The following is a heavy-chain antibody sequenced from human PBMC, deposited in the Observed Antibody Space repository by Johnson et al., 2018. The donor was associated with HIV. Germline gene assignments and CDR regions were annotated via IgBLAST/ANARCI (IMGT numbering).Heavy chain of an antibody. Sequence: VQLVESGGGLVQPGRSLRLSCAASGFTFDDYAMTWVRQAPGKGLEWVSGINWNGNTIGYADSVKGRFTISRDNTENALYLQMNSLSAEDTALYYCARAIAAAGSSVEDEAWGQGTMVTVSS. J-gene: IGHJ3*01. V-gene: IGHV3-20*04. CDR3: ARAIAAAGSSVEDEA. CDR1: GFTFDDYA. CDR2: INWNGNTI. D-gene: IGHD6-13*01.